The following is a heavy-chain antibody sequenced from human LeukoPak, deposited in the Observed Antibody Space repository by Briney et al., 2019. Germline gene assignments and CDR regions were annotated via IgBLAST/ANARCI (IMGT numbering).Heavy chain of an antibody. CDR1: GFTFSNYA. CDR3: AKGPRHSSSWYADY. V-gene: IGHV3-23*01. D-gene: IGHD6-13*01. J-gene: IGHJ4*02. Sequence: PGGSLRLSCVASGFTFSNYAMSWVRQAPGKGLEWVSAISGSGGSTYYADSVKGRFTISRDNSKNTLYLQMNSLRAEDTAVYYCAKGPRHSSSWYADYWGQGTLVTVSS. CDR2: ISGSGGST.